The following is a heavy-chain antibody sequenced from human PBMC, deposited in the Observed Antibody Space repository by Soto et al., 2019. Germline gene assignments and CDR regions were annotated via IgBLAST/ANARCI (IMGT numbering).Heavy chain of an antibody. J-gene: IGHJ4*02. V-gene: IGHV3-43*01. CDR3: AKDEGGSLDY. Sequence: GGSLRLSCAASGFTFDDYTMHWVRQAPGKGLEWVSLISWDGGSTYYADSVKGRFTISRDNSKNSLYLQMNSLRTEDTALYYCAKDEGGSLDYWGQGTLVTVSS. CDR2: ISWDGGST. CDR1: GFTFDDYT. D-gene: IGHD3-16*01.